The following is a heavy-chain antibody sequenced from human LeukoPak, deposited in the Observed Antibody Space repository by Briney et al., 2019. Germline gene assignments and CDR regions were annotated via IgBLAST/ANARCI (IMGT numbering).Heavy chain of an antibody. CDR1: GGSISSSSYY. J-gene: IGHJ5*02. Sequence: PSETLSLTCTVSGGSISSSSYYWGWIRQPPGKGLEWIGSIYYSGSTYYNPSLKSRVTMSIDTSKNQFSLNLISVTAADTAVYYCARDPGTTGEVKFDPWGQGTLVTVSS. D-gene: IGHD4-17*01. CDR2: IYYSGST. V-gene: IGHV4-39*07. CDR3: ARDPGTTGEVKFDP.